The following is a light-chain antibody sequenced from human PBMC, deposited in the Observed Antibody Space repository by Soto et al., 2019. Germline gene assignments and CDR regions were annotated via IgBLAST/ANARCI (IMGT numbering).Light chain of an antibody. CDR3: QQSGESQWT. V-gene: IGKV3-15*01. Sequence: EIVMTQSPATLSVSPGERATLSCRASQSVSSNLAWYQQKPGQAPRLLIYGASTRATGIPARFSGSGSGTEFTLTISSLQSEDFAVYYCQQSGESQWTFGQGTKVDIK. J-gene: IGKJ1*01. CDR1: QSVSSN. CDR2: GAS.